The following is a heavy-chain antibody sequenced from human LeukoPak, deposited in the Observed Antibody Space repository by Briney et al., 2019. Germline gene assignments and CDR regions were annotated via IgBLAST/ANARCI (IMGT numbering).Heavy chain of an antibody. CDR2: INPNSGGT. V-gene: IGHV1-2*02. Sequence: VKVSCKASGYTFTGYYMHWVRQAPGQGLEWMGWINPNSGGTNYAQKFQGRVTMTRDTSISTAYMELSRLRSDDTAVYYCARSFSIAVAGTLFYWGQGTLVTVSS. CDR3: ARSFSIAVAGTLFY. J-gene: IGHJ4*02. D-gene: IGHD6-19*01. CDR1: GYTFTGYY.